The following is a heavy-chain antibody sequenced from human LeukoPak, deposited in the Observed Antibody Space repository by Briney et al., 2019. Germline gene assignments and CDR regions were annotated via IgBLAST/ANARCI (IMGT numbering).Heavy chain of an antibody. CDR1: GFTFSSYS. Sequence: PGGSLRLSCAASGFTFSSYSMNWVRQAPGKGLEWVSSISSSSSYIYYADSVKGRFTISRDNAKNSLYLQMNSLRAEDTAVYYCARDSSRDYIAAAGTGASDYWGQGTLVTVSS. D-gene: IGHD6-13*01. V-gene: IGHV3-21*01. CDR2: ISSSSSYI. CDR3: ARDSSRDYIAAAGTGASDY. J-gene: IGHJ4*02.